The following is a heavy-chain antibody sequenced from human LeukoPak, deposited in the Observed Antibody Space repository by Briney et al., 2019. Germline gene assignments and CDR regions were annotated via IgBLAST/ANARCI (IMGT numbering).Heavy chain of an antibody. Sequence: GGSLRLSCAASGLRFSGHYMSWIRQAPGKGLEWISYISSTITTIYYADSVKGRFTISRDNAKNSPYLQMSSLRAEDTAVYYCARGDCSATSCYYFDNWGQGTLVTVSS. D-gene: IGHD2-15*01. J-gene: IGHJ4*02. V-gene: IGHV3-11*04. CDR2: ISSTITTI. CDR3: ARGDCSATSCYYFDN. CDR1: GLRFSGHY.